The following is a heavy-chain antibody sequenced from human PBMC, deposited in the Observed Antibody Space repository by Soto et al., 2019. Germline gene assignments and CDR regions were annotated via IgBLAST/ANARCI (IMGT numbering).Heavy chain of an antibody. CDR1: GFTFSSYS. Sequence: GGSLRLSCAASGFTFSSYSMNWVRQAPGKGLEWVSSISSSSSYIYYADSVKGRFTISRDNAKNSLYLQMNSLRAEDTAVYYCARPKSNYYDSSGYYDYWGQGTLVTVSS. V-gene: IGHV3-21*01. CDR2: ISSSSSYI. CDR3: ARPKSNYYDSSGYYDY. D-gene: IGHD3-22*01. J-gene: IGHJ4*02.